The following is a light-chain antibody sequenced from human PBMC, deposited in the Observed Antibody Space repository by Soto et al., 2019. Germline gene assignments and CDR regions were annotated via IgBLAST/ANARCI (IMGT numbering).Light chain of an antibody. CDR3: QQRSNWPPIT. CDR2: DAS. CDR1: HSVSSNY. J-gene: IGKJ5*01. V-gene: IGKV3-11*01. Sequence: EIVLTQSPGTLSLSPGERATLSCRASHSVSSNYLAWYQHKPGQAPRLLIYDASNRATGIPARFSGSGSGTDFTLTISSLEPEDFAVYYCQQRSNWPPITFGQGTRLEIK.